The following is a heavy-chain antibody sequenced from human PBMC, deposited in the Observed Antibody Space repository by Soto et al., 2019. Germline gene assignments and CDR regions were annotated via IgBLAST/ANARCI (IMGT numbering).Heavy chain of an antibody. Sequence: QVQLVQSGAEVKKHGASVKVSCKDTGYTFNSYGISWVRQAPGQGLEWMGWSNAYNGNTNYAQKLQGRVTMTTDTATSTASMELRSLRADNTAVYYCARYRTVVIDYWGQGTLVTVYS. V-gene: IGHV1-18*01. CDR3: ARYRTVVIDY. D-gene: IGHD4-17*01. J-gene: IGHJ4*02. CDR2: SNAYNGNT. CDR1: GYTFNSYG.